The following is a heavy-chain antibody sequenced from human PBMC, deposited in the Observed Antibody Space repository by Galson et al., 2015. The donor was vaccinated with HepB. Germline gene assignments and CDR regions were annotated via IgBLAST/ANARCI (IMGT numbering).Heavy chain of an antibody. CDR1: GGTFSSYA. Sequence: SVKVSCKASGGTFSSYAISWVRQAPGQGLEWMGWISAYNGNTNYAQKLQGRVTMTTDTSTSTAYMELRSLRSDDTAVYYCARDPQWGVAVAGRYFDYWGQGTLVTVSS. J-gene: IGHJ4*02. V-gene: IGHV1-18*01. CDR2: ISAYNGNT. CDR3: ARDPQWGVAVAGRYFDY. D-gene: IGHD6-19*01.